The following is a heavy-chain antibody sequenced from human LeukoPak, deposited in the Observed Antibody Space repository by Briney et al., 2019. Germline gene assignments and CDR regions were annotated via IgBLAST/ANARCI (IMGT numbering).Heavy chain of an antibody. V-gene: IGHV4-4*07. Sequence: SENLSLTCTVSGGSISSYYWSWIRQPAGKGLEWIGRIYTSGSTNYNPSLKSRVTMSVDTSKNQFSLKLSSVTAADTAVYYCAKDGYSSGLVYWGQGTLVTVSS. D-gene: IGHD6-19*01. CDR1: GGSISSYY. J-gene: IGHJ4*02. CDR2: IYTSGST. CDR3: AKDGYSSGLVY.